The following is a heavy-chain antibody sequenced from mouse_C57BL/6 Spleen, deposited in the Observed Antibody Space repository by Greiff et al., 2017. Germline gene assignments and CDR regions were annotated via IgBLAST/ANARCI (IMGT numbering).Heavy chain of an antibody. J-gene: IGHJ4*01. Sequence: EVKVEESGGDLVKPGGSLKLSCAASGFTFSSYGMSWVRQTPDKRLEWVATISSGGSYTYYPDSVKGRFTISRDNAKNTLYLQMSSLKSEDTAMYYCARDTVYYDYDEGNYYAMDYWGQGTSVTVSS. CDR1: GFTFSSYG. CDR3: ARDTVYYDYDEGNYYAMDY. CDR2: ISSGGSYT. V-gene: IGHV5-6*02. D-gene: IGHD2-4*01.